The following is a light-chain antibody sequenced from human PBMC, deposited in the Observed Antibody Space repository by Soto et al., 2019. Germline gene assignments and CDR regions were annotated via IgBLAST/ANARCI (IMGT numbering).Light chain of an antibody. CDR3: QQYNSYSQT. J-gene: IGKJ1*01. CDR2: DAS. CDR1: QSVSSW. V-gene: IGKV1-5*01. Sequence: IQMTQSPSTLSASVGDGVSVTCRASQSVSSWLAWYQQKPGKAPKLLIYDASGLESGVPSRFSGSGSGTEFTLTISSLQPDDFATYYCQQYNSYSQTFGQGTKVDIK.